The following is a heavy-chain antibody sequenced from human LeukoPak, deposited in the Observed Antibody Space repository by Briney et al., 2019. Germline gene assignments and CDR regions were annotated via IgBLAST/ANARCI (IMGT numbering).Heavy chain of an antibody. J-gene: IGHJ4*02. V-gene: IGHV1-69*13. CDR1: GGTFSSYA. CDR3: ARVLYGDPLTTIDY. D-gene: IGHD4-17*01. Sequence: ASVKVSCKASGGTFSSYAINWVRQAPGQGLEWMGGIIPVFGTSNYAQKFQGRVTITADESTRTAYMELSSLRSEDTAVYYCARVLYGDPLTTIDYWGQGTLVTVSS. CDR2: IIPVFGTS.